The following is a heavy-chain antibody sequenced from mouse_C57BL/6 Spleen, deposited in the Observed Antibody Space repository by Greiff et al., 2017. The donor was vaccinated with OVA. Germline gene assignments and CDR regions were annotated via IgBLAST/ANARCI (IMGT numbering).Heavy chain of an antibody. CDR2: INPNNGGT. CDR1: GYTFTDYY. CDR3: ARRGRQYFDV. D-gene: IGHD1-2*01. Sequence: EVQLQQSGPELVKPGASVKISCKASGYTFTDYYMNLVKQSHGKSLEWIGDINPNNGGTSYNQKFKGKATLTVDKSSSTAYMELRSLTSEDSAVYYCARRGRQYFDVWGTGTTVTVSS. J-gene: IGHJ1*03. V-gene: IGHV1-26*01.